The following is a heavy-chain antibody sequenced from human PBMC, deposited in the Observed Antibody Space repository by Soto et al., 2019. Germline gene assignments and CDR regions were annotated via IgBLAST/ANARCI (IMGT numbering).Heavy chain of an antibody. Sequence: QLQLQESGPGLVKPSETLSLTCTVSGGSISSRSYYWGWIRQPPGKGLEWIGSIYYSGSTYYNPSLKSRVTISVDTTKNQFSLKLRSVTAADTAVYYGARSVLMVYNWFDPWGQGTLVTVSS. J-gene: IGHJ5*02. V-gene: IGHV4-39*01. CDR1: GGSISSRSYY. D-gene: IGHD2-8*01. CDR3: ARSVLMVYNWFDP. CDR2: IYYSGST.